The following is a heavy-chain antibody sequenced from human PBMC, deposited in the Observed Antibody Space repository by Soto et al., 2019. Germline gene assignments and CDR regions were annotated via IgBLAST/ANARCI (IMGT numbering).Heavy chain of an antibody. CDR2: IYYSGST. Sequence: QLQLQESGPGLVKPSETLSLTCTVSGGSISSSSYYWGWIRQPPGKGLEWIGSIYYSGSTYYNPSLMRRVTISVGSSMNPFSLRLSSVTAADTAVYCCARRGSGSYSDYWGQGTLVTVSS. V-gene: IGHV4-39*01. D-gene: IGHD3-10*01. J-gene: IGHJ4*02. CDR3: ARRGSGSYSDY. CDR1: GGSISSSSYY.